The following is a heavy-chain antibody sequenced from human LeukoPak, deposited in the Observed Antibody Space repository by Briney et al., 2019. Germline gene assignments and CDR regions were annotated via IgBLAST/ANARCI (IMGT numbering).Heavy chain of an antibody. J-gene: IGHJ4*02. Sequence: PGRSLRLSCAASGFTFSSYAMHWVRQAPGKGLEWVAVISYDGSNKYYADSVKGRFTISRDNSKNTLYLQMNSLRAEDTAVYYCARGTAYYVNDYWGQGALVTVSS. V-gene: IGHV3-30-3*01. CDR2: ISYDGSNK. D-gene: IGHD1-26*01. CDR1: GFTFSSYA. CDR3: ARGTAYYVNDY.